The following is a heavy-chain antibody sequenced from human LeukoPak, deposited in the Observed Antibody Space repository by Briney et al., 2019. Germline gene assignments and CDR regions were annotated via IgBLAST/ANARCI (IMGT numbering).Heavy chain of an antibody. CDR1: GFTFSSYA. J-gene: IGHJ5*02. CDR3: ARATYSNTRRFDP. D-gene: IGHD4-4*01. V-gene: IGHV3-30-3*01. Sequence: GGSLRLSCAASGFTFSSYAMHWVRQAPGKGLEWVAVISYDGSNKYYADSVKGRFTISRDNSKNTLYLQMNSLRAEDTAVYYCARATYSNTRRFDPWGQGTLVTVSS. CDR2: ISYDGSNK.